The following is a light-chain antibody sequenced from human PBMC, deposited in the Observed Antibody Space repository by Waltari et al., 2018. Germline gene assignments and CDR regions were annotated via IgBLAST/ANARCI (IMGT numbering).Light chain of an antibody. Sequence: QSALTQPASVSGSPGQSLTLSCTATSSDVGASHDAFCYQQPAGQAPNLMIYHVSNRPSGVSTRFSGSKSGNTASLTISGLQAEDEADYYCSSYTGRPIMVFGGGTKLTVL. V-gene: IGLV2-14*03. J-gene: IGLJ3*02. CDR3: SSYTGRPIMV. CDR2: HVS. CDR1: SSDVGASHD.